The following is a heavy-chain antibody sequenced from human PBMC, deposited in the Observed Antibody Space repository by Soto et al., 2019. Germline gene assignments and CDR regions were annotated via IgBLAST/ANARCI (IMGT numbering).Heavy chain of an antibody. CDR2: ISGSGDNT. Sequence: WGSLRLSCAASGFTFSKYAITWVRQAPGKGLEWVSTISGSGDNTDYVDSVKGRFTISRDNSKNTLYLQMNSLRAEDTAVYYCAKDTLTVTPYFDYWGQGTLVTVSS. J-gene: IGHJ4*02. D-gene: IGHD4-17*01. CDR1: GFTFSKYA. V-gene: IGHV3-23*01. CDR3: AKDTLTVTPYFDY.